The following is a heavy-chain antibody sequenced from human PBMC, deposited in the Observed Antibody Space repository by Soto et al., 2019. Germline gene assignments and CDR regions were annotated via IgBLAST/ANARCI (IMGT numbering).Heavy chain of an antibody. V-gene: IGHV4-34*01. J-gene: IGHJ5*02. CDR2: INHSGST. D-gene: IGHD3-9*01. CDR3: ARGSHYDILTGPGVFDP. CDR1: GGSFSGYY. Sequence: SETLSLTCAVYGGSFSGYYWSWIRQPPGKGLEWIGEINHSGSTNYNPSLKSRVTISVDTSKNQFSLKLSSVTAADTAVYYCARGSHYDILTGPGVFDPWGQGTLVTVSS.